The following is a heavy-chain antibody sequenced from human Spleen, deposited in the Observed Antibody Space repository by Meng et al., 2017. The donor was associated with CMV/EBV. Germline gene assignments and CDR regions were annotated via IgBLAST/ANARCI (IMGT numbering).Heavy chain of an antibody. CDR2: ISYRVRYI. J-gene: IGHJ4*02. V-gene: IGHV3-21*04. CDR3: ARGILVWFGETRGSYYFDY. Sequence: MNWVRQAPVKGLEWVSSISYRVRYIYYADSVKGRFTISRDNAKNSLYLQMTSLRAEDTALYYCARGILVWFGETRGSYYFDYWGQGTLVTVSS. D-gene: IGHD3-10*01.